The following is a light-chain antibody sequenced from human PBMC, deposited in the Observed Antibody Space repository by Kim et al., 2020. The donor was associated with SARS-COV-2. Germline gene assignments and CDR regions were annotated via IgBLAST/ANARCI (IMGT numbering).Light chain of an antibody. CDR3: NSRDSITDHVL. J-gene: IGLJ2*01. CDR2: GED. Sequence: SSELTQDPAVSVPLGQTVRITCQGDSLRIYYASWYQQKPGQAPVLVVYGEDDRPSGIPDRFSGSSSGDTASLTITGAQAEDEADYYCNSRDSITDHVLFGGGTQLTVL. V-gene: IGLV3-19*01. CDR1: SLRIYY.